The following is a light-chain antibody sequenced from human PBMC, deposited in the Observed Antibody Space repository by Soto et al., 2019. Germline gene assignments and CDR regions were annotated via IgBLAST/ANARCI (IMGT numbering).Light chain of an antibody. CDR1: QRITTY. CDR2: TSG. Sequence: IHMTQSPSSLSASVGDRVTITCRASQRITTYLNWYQQKPGEAPKLLISTSGTLQRGVPSSFTGTAAGTDFTLAITGLQPAYWATSFCQAAYYSPYTLGQGTKLEIK. CDR3: QAAYYSPYT. J-gene: IGKJ2*01. V-gene: IGKV1-39*01.